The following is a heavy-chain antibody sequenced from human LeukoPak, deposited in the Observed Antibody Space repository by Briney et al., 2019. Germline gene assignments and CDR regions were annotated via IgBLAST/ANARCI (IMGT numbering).Heavy chain of an antibody. Sequence: PGGSLRLSCAASGFTFSTYPMHWVRQAPGKGLEWVSLFSHDETIRYADSEKGRFTISRDNSKSTLYLQMNSLRAEDTAVYYCARDVFGSVEYWGQGTLVTVSS. V-gene: IGHV3-30*04. CDR1: GFTFSTYP. J-gene: IGHJ4*02. CDR3: ARDVFGSVEY. CDR2: FSHDETIR. D-gene: IGHD3-3*01.